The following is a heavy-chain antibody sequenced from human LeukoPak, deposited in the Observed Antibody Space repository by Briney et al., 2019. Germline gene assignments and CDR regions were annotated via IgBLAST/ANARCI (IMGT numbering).Heavy chain of an antibody. CDR1: GGSFSGYY. Sequence: PSETLSLTCAVYGGSFSGYYWSWIRQPPGKGLEWIGEINHSGSTNYNPSLKSRVTISVDTSKNQFSLKLSSVTAADTAVYYCARGWPHELYDAFGIWGQGTMVTVSS. D-gene: IGHD1-26*01. CDR3: ARGWPHELYDAFGI. J-gene: IGHJ3*02. V-gene: IGHV4-34*01. CDR2: INHSGST.